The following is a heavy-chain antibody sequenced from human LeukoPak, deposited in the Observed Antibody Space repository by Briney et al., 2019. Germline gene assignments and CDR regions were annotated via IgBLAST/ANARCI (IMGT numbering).Heavy chain of an antibody. J-gene: IGHJ4*01. V-gene: IGHV4-59*01. D-gene: IGHD3-16*02. Sequence: SETLSLTCAVPVGYISSYYWTWIRQSPGKGLEWIGNVFYSGSTNYNPPLKSRVTISIDTSKNHFSLKLTSVTAADTAVYFCASGTVSGVIAPHSFHYWGRGTLVTVSS. CDR1: VGYISSYY. CDR2: VFYSGST. CDR3: ASGTVSGVIAPHSFHY.